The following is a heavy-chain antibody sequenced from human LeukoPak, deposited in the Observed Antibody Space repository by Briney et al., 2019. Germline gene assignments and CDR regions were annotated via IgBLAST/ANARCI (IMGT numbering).Heavy chain of an antibody. Sequence: PGGSLRLSCAASGFTFSSYAMSWVRQAPGKGLEWVSYISSSSSYIYYADSVRGRFTISRDNAKNSLFLQMNSLRGEDTAVYYCARCTTGKTFGSLREIKKSREIDYWGQGTLVTVSS. CDR2: ISSSSSYI. CDR1: GFTFSSYA. V-gene: IGHV3-21*05. D-gene: IGHD1-1*01. J-gene: IGHJ4*02. CDR3: ARCTTGKTFGSLREIKKSREIDY.